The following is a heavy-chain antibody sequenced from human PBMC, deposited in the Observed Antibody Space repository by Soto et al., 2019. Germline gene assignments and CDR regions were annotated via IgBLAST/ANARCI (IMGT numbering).Heavy chain of an antibody. CDR2: ISYDGSNK. J-gene: IGHJ4*02. CDR1: GFTFSSYA. V-gene: IGHV3-30-3*01. D-gene: IGHD1-26*01. Sequence: QVQLVESGGGVVQPGRSLRLSCAASGFTFSSYAMHWVRQAPGKGLEWVAVISYDGSNKYYADSVKGRFTISRDNSKNTLYLQMNSLRAEDTAVYYCARDLIVGATTEALVDWGQGTLVTVSS. CDR3: ARDLIVGATTEALVD.